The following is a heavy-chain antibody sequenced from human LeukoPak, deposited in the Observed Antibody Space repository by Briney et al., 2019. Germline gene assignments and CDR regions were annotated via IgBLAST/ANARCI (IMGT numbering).Heavy chain of an antibody. CDR3: ARMGSSGWYYYYGMDV. J-gene: IGHJ6*02. V-gene: IGHV4-59*08. CDR2: IYYSGST. CDR1: GGSISSYY. D-gene: IGHD6-19*01. Sequence: PSETLSLTCTVSGGSISSYYWSWIRQPPGKGLEWIGYIYYSGSTNYNPSLKSRVTISVDTSKNQFSLKLSSVTAADTAVYYCARMGSSGWYYYYGMDVWGQGTTVTAFS.